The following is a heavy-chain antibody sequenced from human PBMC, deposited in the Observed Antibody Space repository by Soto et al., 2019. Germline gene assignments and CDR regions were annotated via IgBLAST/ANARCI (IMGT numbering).Heavy chain of an antibody. CDR2: INHSGST. V-gene: IGHV4-34*01. CDR3: ARRSSSWFPNWFDP. Sequence: PSETLSLTCAVYGGSFSVYYWSWIRQPPGKGLEWIGEINHSGSTNYNPSLKSRVTISVDTSKNQFSLKLSSVTAADTAVYYCARRSSSWFPNWFDPWGQGTLVTVSS. J-gene: IGHJ5*02. D-gene: IGHD6-13*01. CDR1: GGSFSVYY.